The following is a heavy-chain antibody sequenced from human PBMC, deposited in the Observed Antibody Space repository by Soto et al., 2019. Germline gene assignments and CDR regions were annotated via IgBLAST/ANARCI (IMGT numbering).Heavy chain of an antibody. V-gene: IGHV2-5*02. CDR3: AHLRGASFYY. J-gene: IGHJ4*02. CDR2: IYWDDVK. D-gene: IGHD3-16*01. Sequence: QITLKESGPTLIKPTQTLTLTCTFSGFSLSTRGVGVGWIRQPPGKALEWLALIYWDDVKRYSPSLKSRLTIIKDTPKNQVVLTMTNMDRVDTATYYCAHLRGASFYYWGQAELITVSS. CDR1: GFSLSTRGVG.